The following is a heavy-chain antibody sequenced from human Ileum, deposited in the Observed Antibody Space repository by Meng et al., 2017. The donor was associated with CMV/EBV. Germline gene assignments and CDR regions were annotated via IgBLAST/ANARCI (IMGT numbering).Heavy chain of an antibody. D-gene: IGHD5-18*01. V-gene: IGHV1-2*02. CDR1: GYIFTAYY. CDR2: INTDSGAT. Sequence: ASVKVSCKASGYIFTAYYIHWVRQAPGQGLEWMGWINTDSGATHYADSVKGRFTTSRDNSKNTLYLQMSSLRGEDTAVYFCAKSAHSYGNDAFDIWGQGTMVTVSS. CDR3: AKSAHSYGNDAFDI. J-gene: IGHJ3*02.